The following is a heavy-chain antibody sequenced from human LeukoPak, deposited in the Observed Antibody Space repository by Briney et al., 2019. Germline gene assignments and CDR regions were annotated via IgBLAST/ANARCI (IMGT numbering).Heavy chain of an antibody. CDR3: AEDLNRVTIFGVVTSTQYYFDY. CDR1: GFTFSSYG. CDR2: IRYDGSNK. D-gene: IGHD3-3*01. J-gene: IGHJ4*02. Sequence: GGSLRLSCAASGFTFSSYGMHWVRQAPGKGLEWVAFIRYDGSNKYYADSVKGRFTISRDNSKNTLYLQMNSLRAEDTAVYYCAEDLNRVTIFGVVTSTQYYFDYWGQGTLVTVSS. V-gene: IGHV3-30*02.